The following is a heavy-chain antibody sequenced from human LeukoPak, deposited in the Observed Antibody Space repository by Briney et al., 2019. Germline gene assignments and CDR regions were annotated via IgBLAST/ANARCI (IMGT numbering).Heavy chain of an antibody. D-gene: IGHD6-19*01. V-gene: IGHV4-59*01. J-gene: IGHJ4*02. Sequence: TSETLSLTCTVSGGSISSYYWSWIRQPPGKGLEWIGYIYYSGSTNYNPSLKSRVTISVDTSKNQFSLKLSSVTAADTAVYYCARADGSGWLDYWGQGTLVTVSS. CDR1: GGSISSYY. CDR3: ARADGSGWLDY. CDR2: IYYSGST.